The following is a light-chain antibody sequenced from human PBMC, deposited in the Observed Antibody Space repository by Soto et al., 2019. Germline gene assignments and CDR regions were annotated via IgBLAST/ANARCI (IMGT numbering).Light chain of an antibody. CDR3: QQYNKWPQT. V-gene: IGKV3-15*01. Sequence: EILFTQSPGTLSLSPGERATLSCRASRSVSRTYLIWYQQRPGQAPRLLIYGASTRATGVPTRFSGSGSGTEFTLTISSLQSEDLAVYHCQQYNKWPQTFGQGTKVDIK. CDR1: RSVSRTY. J-gene: IGKJ1*01. CDR2: GAS.